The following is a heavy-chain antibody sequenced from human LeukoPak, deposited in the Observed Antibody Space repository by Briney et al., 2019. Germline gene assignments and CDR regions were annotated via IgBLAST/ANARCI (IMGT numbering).Heavy chain of an antibody. J-gene: IGHJ4*02. D-gene: IGHD6-13*01. CDR1: GGSVSSYY. CDR3: TRGLYSSTWPDY. CDR2: IHCSGGT. V-gene: IGHV4-59*08. Sequence: SETLSLTCTVSGGSVSSYYWSWIRQPPGKGLEWIGYIHCSGGTNYNPSLKSRVTISIDTSKNQLSLKLSSVTAADTAVYYCTRGLYSSTWPDYWGQGTLVTVSS.